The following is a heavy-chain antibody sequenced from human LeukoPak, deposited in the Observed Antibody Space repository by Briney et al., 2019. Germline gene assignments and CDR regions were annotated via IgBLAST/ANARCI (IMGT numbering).Heavy chain of an antibody. CDR3: ARDQYYYDSSGTITLDY. CDR1: GYSISSGYY. Sequence: SETLSLTCTVSGYSISSGYYWGWIRQPPGKGLEWIGSIYYSGRSYYNPSLKSRFTISVDTSNNQFSLEVSSVTAADTAVYYCARDQYYYDSSGTITLDYWGQGTLVTVSS. CDR2: IYYSGRS. J-gene: IGHJ4*02. D-gene: IGHD3-22*01. V-gene: IGHV4-38-2*02.